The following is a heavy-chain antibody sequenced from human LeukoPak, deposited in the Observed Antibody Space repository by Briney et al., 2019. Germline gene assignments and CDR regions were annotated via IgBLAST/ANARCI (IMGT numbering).Heavy chain of an antibody. CDR3: ARGLDIVVVPAAPKNHNWFDP. CDR1: GGSFSGYY. CDR2: INHSGST. D-gene: IGHD2-2*03. Sequence: SETLSLTCAVYGGSFSGYYWSWIRQPPGNGLEWIGEINHSGSTNYNPSLKSRVTISVDTSKNQFSLKLSSVTAADTAVYYCARGLDIVVVPAAPKNHNWFDPWGQGTLITVSS. V-gene: IGHV4-34*01. J-gene: IGHJ5*02.